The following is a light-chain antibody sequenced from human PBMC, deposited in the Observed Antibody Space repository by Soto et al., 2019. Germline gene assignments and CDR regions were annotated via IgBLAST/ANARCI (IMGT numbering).Light chain of an antibody. V-gene: IGLV2-18*02. J-gene: IGLJ1*01. CDR1: SSDVGSYNR. CDR2: EVS. Sequence: QSALTQPPSVSGSPGQSVTISFTGTSSDVGSYNRVTWYQQPPGTAPKLMIYEVSNRPSGVPDRFSGSKSGNTASLTISGLQAEDEADYYCSSYTSSSTNVFGTGTKITVL. CDR3: SSYTSSSTNV.